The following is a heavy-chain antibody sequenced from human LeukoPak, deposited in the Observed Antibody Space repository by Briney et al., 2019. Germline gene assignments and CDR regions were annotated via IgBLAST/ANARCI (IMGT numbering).Heavy chain of an antibody. Sequence: GGSLRLSWAPSGFTFSIYWMHWARKAPGRGLGWVSRINSDGTSTGYADSVRGRFTISRDNAENTLYLQMNSLGAEDTAVYYCARDFDQPSGNWGQGTLVTVSS. J-gene: IGHJ4*02. CDR3: ARDFDQPSGN. CDR1: GFTFSIYW. CDR2: INSDGTST. D-gene: IGHD3-9*01. V-gene: IGHV3-74*01.